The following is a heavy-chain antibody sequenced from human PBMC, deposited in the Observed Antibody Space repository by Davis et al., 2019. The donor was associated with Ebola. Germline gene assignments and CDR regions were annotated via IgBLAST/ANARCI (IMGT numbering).Heavy chain of an antibody. D-gene: IGHD6-13*01. Sequence: PGGSLRLSCAASGFTFSSYAMSWVRQAPGKGLEWVSAISGSGGSTYYADSVKGRFTISRDNSKNTLYLQMNSLRAEDTAVYYCANQAGIRYYYYYMDVWGKGTTVTVSS. J-gene: IGHJ6*03. V-gene: IGHV3-23*01. CDR3: ANQAGIRYYYYYMDV. CDR1: GFTFSSYA. CDR2: ISGSGGST.